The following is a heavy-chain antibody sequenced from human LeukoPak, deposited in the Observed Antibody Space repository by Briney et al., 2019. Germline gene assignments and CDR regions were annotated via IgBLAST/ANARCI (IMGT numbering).Heavy chain of an antibody. Sequence: SETLSLTCTLSVGSISSSSYYWRWIRQPPGKGLEWFGSIYYSGSTYYNPSLKSRVTIYVDTSKNQFSLKLSSVTAADTAVYYCARRPVVVTAPIDYWGQGTLVTVSS. CDR2: IYYSGST. J-gene: IGHJ4*02. D-gene: IGHD2-21*02. CDR1: VGSISSSSYY. CDR3: ARRPVVVTAPIDY. V-gene: IGHV4-39*01.